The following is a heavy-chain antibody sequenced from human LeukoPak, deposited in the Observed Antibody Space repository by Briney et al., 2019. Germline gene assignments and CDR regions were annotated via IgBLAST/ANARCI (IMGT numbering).Heavy chain of an antibody. CDR3: ARDLSSGYLEVDY. CDR2: MNPNSGNT. V-gene: IGHV1-8*03. CDR1: GYTFTSYD. Sequence: ASVKVSCKASGYTFTSYDINWVRQATGQGLEWMGWMNPNSGNTGYAQKFQGRVTITRNTSISTAYMELSSLRSEDTAVYYCARDLSSGYLEVDYWGQGTLVTVSS. D-gene: IGHD3-22*01. J-gene: IGHJ4*02.